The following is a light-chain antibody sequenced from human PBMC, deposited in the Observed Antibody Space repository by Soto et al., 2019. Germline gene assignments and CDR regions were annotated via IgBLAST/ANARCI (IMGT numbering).Light chain of an antibody. CDR3: ATWDDSLNAYV. V-gene: IGLV1-44*01. CDR2: SSN. J-gene: IGLJ1*01. CDR1: SSNIGGNT. Sequence: QSVLTQPPSASGTPGQRVTISCSGSSSNIGGNTVNWYQHLPGTAPKLLIYSSNQRPSGVPDRFSGSKSGTSASLAISGLQSEAEADYYCATWDDSLNAYVFGTGTKLTVL.